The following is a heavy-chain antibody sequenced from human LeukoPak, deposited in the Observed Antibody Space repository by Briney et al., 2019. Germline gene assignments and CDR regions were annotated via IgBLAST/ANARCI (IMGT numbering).Heavy chain of an antibody. D-gene: IGHD2-21*01. J-gene: IGHJ6*02. CDR2: ISGSGGST. CDR3: AKVALARPYYYYYGMDV. CDR1: GFTFSSYA. Sequence: GGSLRLSCAASGFTFSSYARSWVRQAPGKGLEWVSAISGSGGSTYYADSVKGRFTISRDNSKNTLYLQMNSLRAEDTAVYYCAKVALARPYYYYYGMDVWGQGTTVTVSS. V-gene: IGHV3-23*01.